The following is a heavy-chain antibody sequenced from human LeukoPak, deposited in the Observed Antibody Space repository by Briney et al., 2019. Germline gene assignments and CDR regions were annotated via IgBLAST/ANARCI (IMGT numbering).Heavy chain of an antibody. CDR1: GGSISSGGYY. J-gene: IGHJ4*02. CDR2: IYYSGST. Sequence: PSQTLSLTCTVSGGSISSGGYYWSWIRQHPGKGLEWIGYIYYSGSTYYNPSLKSRVTISVGTSKNQFSLKLSSVTASDTAVYYCARDGGNSAFDYWGQGTLVTVSS. D-gene: IGHD4-23*01. V-gene: IGHV4-31*03. CDR3: ARDGGNSAFDY.